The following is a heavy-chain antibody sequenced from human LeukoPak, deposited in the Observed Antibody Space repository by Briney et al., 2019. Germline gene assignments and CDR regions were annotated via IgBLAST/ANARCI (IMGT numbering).Heavy chain of an antibody. D-gene: IGHD3-10*01. CDR2: INPKSGGT. CDR1: GYTFTGYY. Sequence: ASVKVSCKKSGYTFTGYYIHWVRQASGQGLEWMGWINPKSGGTNYAQKFQGRVTMTRDRCISKAYMELSRLRSDDTAVYYCARGIMVRGAIITFPYWGQGCLVTVSS. J-gene: IGHJ4*02. V-gene: IGHV1-2*02. CDR3: ARGIMVRGAIITFPY.